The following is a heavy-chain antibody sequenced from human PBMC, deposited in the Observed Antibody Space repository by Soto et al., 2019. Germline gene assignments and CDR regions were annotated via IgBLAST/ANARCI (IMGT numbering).Heavy chain of an antibody. CDR1: GYTFTSYD. CDR2: MNPNSGNT. V-gene: IGHV1-8*01. Sequence: VASVKVSCKASGYTFTSYDINWVRQATGQGLEWMGWMNPNSGNTGYAQKFQGRVTMTRNTSISTAYMELSSLRSEDTAVYYCARMGTYGDSDYYYYGMDVWGQGTTVTVSS. CDR3: ARMGTYGDSDYYYYGMDV. D-gene: IGHD4-17*01. J-gene: IGHJ6*02.